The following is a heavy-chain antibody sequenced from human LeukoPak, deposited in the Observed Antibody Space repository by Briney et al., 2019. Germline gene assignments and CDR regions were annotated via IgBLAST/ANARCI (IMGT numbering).Heavy chain of an antibody. D-gene: IGHD3-10*01. CDR1: GYTLTGYY. Sequence: ASVKVSCKASGYTLTGYYMRWVRQAPGQGLEWVGRINPKSGGTNYAQKFQGRVTMTRDTSTSPAYRELSRLRSDDPAGYSGARGSDDGENWFDPWGQGTLVTVSS. V-gene: IGHV1-2*06. CDR2: INPKSGGT. CDR3: ARGSDDGENWFDP. J-gene: IGHJ5*02.